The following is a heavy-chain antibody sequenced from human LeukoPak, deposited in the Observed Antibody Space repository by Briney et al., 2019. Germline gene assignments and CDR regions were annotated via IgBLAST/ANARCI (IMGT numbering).Heavy chain of an antibody. J-gene: IGHJ6*03. CDR3: ARVKMGATISDYYYYYMDV. V-gene: IGHV3-64*02. Sequence: PGGSLRLSCAASGFTFSAYTIHWVRQAPGRRVESVSAIISNGGSTYYADSVNGRFTLSRDNSKNTLYLQMDSLRTEDMAVYYCARVKMGATISDYYYYYMDVWGKGTTVTVSS. CDR2: IISNGGST. CDR1: GFTFSAYT. D-gene: IGHD1-26*01.